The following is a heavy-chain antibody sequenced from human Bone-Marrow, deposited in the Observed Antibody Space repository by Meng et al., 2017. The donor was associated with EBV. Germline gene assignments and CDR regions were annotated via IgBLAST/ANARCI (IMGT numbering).Heavy chain of an antibody. D-gene: IGHD6-19*01. CDR3: ANLAVAGDY. V-gene: IGHV3-23*04. CDR1: GFTFSDYY. Sequence: VELVESGGGLVKPGGSLRLSCAASGFTFSDYYMSWIRQAPGKGLEWVSAISGSGGSTYYADSVKGRFTISRDNSKNTLYLQMNSLRAEDTAVYYCANLAVAGDYWGQGTLVTVSS. CDR2: ISGSGGST. J-gene: IGHJ4*02.